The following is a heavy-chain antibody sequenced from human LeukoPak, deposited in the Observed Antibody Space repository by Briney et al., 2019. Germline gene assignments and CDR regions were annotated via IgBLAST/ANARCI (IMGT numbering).Heavy chain of an antibody. CDR2: IKLDGSEQ. V-gene: IGHV3-7*01. D-gene: IGHD4-23*01. J-gene: IGHJ4*02. CDR3: ARDYGGSSPFGY. CDR1: GLTISNNW. Sequence: PGGSLRLSCADSGLTISNNWMSWVRQAPGKGLEWVANIKLDGSEQYYVDSVKGRFTISRDNAKNSLYLHMNSLRAEDTAVYYCARDYGGSSPFGYRGQGTLVTVSS.